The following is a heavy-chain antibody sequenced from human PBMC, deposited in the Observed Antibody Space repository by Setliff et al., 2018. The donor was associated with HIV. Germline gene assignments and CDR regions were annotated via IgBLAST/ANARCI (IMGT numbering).Heavy chain of an antibody. D-gene: IGHD1-26*01. CDR2: ISSSSSYI. Sequence: GGSLRLSCAASGFTFSNYWMSWVRQAPGRGLEWVSCISSSSSYIYYADSVKGRFTISRDNAKNSLYLQMNSLRAEDTAVYYCARARGSPTSYFDYWGQGTLVTVSS. J-gene: IGHJ4*02. CDR1: GFTFSNYW. CDR3: ARARGSPTSYFDY. V-gene: IGHV3-21*01.